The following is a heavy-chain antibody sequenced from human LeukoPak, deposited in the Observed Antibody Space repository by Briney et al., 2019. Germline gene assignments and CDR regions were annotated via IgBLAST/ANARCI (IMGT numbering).Heavy chain of an antibody. CDR3: ARGDARGYSYGYFHFDY. Sequence: SETLSLTCAVSGGSISSGGYSWSWIRQPPGKGLEWIGYIYYSGSTNYNPSLKSRVTISVDTSKNQFSLKLRSVTAADTAVYCCARGDARGYSYGYFHFDYWGQGTLVIVSS. CDR1: GGSISSGGYS. J-gene: IGHJ4*02. D-gene: IGHD5-18*01. CDR2: IYYSGST. V-gene: IGHV4-61*08.